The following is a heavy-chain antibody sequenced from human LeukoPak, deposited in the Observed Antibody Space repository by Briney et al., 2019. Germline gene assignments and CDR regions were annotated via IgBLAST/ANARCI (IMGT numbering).Heavy chain of an antibody. D-gene: IGHD6-13*01. V-gene: IGHV4-59*01. CDR3: ARDPGYSSSWEQQDDAFDI. J-gene: IGHJ3*02. Sequence: SETLSLTCTVSGGSISSYYWSWIRQPPGKGLEWIGYIYYSGSTNYNPSLKSRVTISVDTSKNQFSLKLSSVTAADTAVYYCARDPGYSSSWEQQDDAFDIWGQGTMVTVSS. CDR1: GGSISSYY. CDR2: IYYSGST.